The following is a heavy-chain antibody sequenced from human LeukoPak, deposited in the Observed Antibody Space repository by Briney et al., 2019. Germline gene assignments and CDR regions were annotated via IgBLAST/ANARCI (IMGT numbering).Heavy chain of an antibody. J-gene: IGHJ5*02. D-gene: IGHD1-26*01. CDR3: AGGYSGSYLDP. Sequence: SATLSLTCTVSGGSVTSYSWSWIRQTPGKGLEWMGYIYYSGRINYNPSLKSRVSISVDTSKNQFSLKLNSVTAADTAVYYCAGGYSGSYLDPWGQGILVTVSS. CDR1: GGSVTSYS. CDR2: IYYSGRI. V-gene: IGHV4-59*02.